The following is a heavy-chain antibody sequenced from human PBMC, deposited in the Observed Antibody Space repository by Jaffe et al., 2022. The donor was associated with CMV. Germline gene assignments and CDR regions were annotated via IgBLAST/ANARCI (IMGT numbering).Heavy chain of an antibody. Sequence: EVQLVESGGGLVKPGGSLRLSCAASGFTFSSYSMNWVRQAPGKGLEWVSSISSSSSYIYYADSVKGRFTISRDNAKNSLYLQMNSLRAEDTAVYYCARVHYGSGSVDYWGQGTLVTVSS. CDR3: ARVHYGSGSVDY. CDR1: GFTFSSYS. D-gene: IGHD3-10*01. J-gene: IGHJ4*02. V-gene: IGHV3-21*01. CDR2: ISSSSSYI.